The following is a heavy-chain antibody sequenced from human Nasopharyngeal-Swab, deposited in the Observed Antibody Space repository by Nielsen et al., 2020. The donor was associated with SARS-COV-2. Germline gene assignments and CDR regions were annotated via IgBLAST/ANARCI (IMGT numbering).Heavy chain of an antibody. CDR3: ASGKGYYYGSGTFDY. V-gene: IGHV3-48*03. J-gene: IGHJ4*02. CDR2: ISSSGSTI. CDR1: GFTFSSYE. D-gene: IGHD3-10*01. Sequence: GGSLRLSCAASGFTFSSYEMNWVREAPGKGLEGVSYISSSGSTIYYADSVKGRFTISRDNAKNSLYLQMNSLRAEDTAVYYCASGKGYYYGSGTFDYWGQGTLVTVSS.